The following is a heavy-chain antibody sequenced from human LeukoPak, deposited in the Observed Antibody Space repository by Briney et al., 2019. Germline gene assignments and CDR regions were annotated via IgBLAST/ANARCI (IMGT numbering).Heavy chain of an antibody. V-gene: IGHV4-39*01. CDR1: GGSISSSSYY. CDR3: ARRSGTTGTTGAFDY. J-gene: IGHJ4*02. Sequence: SETLSLTCTVSGGSISSSSYYWGWIRHPPGKGLEWIGTIYPSGSTYHNPSLKSRVTISVDTSKNQFSLELSSVTAADTAVYYCARRSGTTGTTGAFDYWGQGTLLTVSS. CDR2: IYPSGST. D-gene: IGHD1-1*01.